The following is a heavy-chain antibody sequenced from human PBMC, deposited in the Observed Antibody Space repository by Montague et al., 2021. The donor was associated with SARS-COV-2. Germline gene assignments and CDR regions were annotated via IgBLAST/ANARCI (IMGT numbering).Heavy chain of an antibody. D-gene: IGHD2-2*01. CDR2: IYHSGST. V-gene: IGHV4-38-2*02. CDR3: ARSQDCSTTSCHFDY. Sequence: SETLSLTCTVSGYSISSGYYWGWIRQPPGKGLEWIGGIYHSGSTYYNPSLKSRVTISVDTSKNQFSLKLSSVTAADTAVYYCARSQDCSTTSCHFDYWGQGTLVTVSS. J-gene: IGHJ4*02. CDR1: GYSISSGYY.